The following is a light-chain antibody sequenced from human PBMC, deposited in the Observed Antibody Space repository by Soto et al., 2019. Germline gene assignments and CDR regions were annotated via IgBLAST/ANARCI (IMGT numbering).Light chain of an antibody. Sequence: QPVLTQSPSASASLGASVKLTCTLRSLHSGYAIAWHEQQPEKGARFLMKLSCDGSHSKGDGIPDRFSGSSSGAERYLTISSLQSEDDADYFCQTWDTGARVVFGGGTKPIVL. CDR1: SLHSGYA. J-gene: IGLJ2*01. CDR2: LSCDGSH. V-gene: IGLV4-69*01. CDR3: QTWDTGARVV.